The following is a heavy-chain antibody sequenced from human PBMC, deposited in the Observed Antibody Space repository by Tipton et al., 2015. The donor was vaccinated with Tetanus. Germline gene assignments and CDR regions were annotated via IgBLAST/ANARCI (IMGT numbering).Heavy chain of an antibody. J-gene: IGHJ4*01. Sequence: GLVKPSQTLSLTCVISGDSVSRNNATWNWIRQSPSRGLEWLGRTYYRSKWYNDYAPSVKSRITIKPDTSKNQFSLQLNSMTPEDTAVYFCARESPALDCWSLGILVTVSS. V-gene: IGHV6-1*01. CDR1: GDSVSRNNAT. CDR3: ARESPALDC. CDR2: TYYRSKWYN.